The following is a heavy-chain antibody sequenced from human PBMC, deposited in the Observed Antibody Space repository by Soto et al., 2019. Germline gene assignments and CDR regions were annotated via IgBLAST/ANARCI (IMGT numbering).Heavy chain of an antibody. V-gene: IGHV1-18*01. Sequence: ASVKVSCKASGYTFTSYGISWVRQAPGQGLEWMGWISAYNGNTNYAQKLQGRVTMTTDTSTSTAYMELRSLRSGDTAVYYCARGYCSSTSCYEDYWGQGTLVPVSS. CDR3: ARGYCSSTSCYEDY. J-gene: IGHJ4*02. D-gene: IGHD2-2*01. CDR1: GYTFTSYG. CDR2: ISAYNGNT.